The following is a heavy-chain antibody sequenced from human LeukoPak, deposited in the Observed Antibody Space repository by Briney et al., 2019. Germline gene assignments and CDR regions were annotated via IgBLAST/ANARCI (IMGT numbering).Heavy chain of an antibody. CDR2: IYPGDSDT. V-gene: IGHV5-51*01. D-gene: IGHD6-13*01. CDR1: GYSFTSYW. J-gene: IGHJ5*02. Sequence: GESLKISCKGSGYSFTSYWIGWVRQMPGKGLEWMGIIYPGDSDTRYSPSFQGQVTISADKSISTAYLQWSSLKASDTAMYYCARRGIAAAGTNWFDPWAQGTLVTVSS. CDR3: ARRGIAAAGTNWFDP.